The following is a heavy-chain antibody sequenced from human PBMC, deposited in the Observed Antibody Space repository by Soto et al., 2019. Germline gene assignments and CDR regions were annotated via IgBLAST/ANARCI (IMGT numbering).Heavy chain of an antibody. CDR2: INHSGST. V-gene: IGHV4-34*01. CDR3: ARGYSSSWSPLYDY. CDR1: GGSFSGYY. D-gene: IGHD6-13*01. J-gene: IGHJ4*02. Sequence: QVQLQQWGAGLLKPSETLSLTCAVYGGSFSGYYWSWIRQPPGKGLEWIGEINHSGSTNYNPSLKSRVTISVDTSKNQFSLKLSSVTAADTAVYYCARGYSSSWSPLYDYWGQGTLVTVSS.